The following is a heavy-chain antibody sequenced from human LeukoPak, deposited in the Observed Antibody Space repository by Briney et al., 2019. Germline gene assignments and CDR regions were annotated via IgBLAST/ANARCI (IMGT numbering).Heavy chain of an antibody. CDR3: AKESGSGSLNCMDV. CDR1: GFTFSSSG. V-gene: IGHV3-33*06. Sequence: GGSLRLSCAASGFTFSSSGMHWVRQAPGKGLEWVAVIWSDESYKYYADSVQGRFTIARDISKNTLYLQMNSLRAEDTAVYYCAKESGSGSLNCMDVWGQGTTVTVSS. D-gene: IGHD3-10*01. J-gene: IGHJ6*02. CDR2: IWSDESYK.